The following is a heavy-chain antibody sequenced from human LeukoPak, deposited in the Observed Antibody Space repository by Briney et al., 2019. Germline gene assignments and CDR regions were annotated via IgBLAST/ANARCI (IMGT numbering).Heavy chain of an antibody. V-gene: IGHV3-11*01. CDR2: ISSSGSTI. CDR3: ARDGSSYYYYYMDV. CDR1: GXXFXDYY. D-gene: IGHD6-19*01. Sequence: GGSLRLSCAAXGXXFXDYYMSWIRXAPGKGLXWVSYISSSGSTIYYADSVKGRFTISRDNAKNSLYLQMNSLRAEDTAVYYCARDGSSYYYYYMDVWGKGTTVTVSS. J-gene: IGHJ6*03.